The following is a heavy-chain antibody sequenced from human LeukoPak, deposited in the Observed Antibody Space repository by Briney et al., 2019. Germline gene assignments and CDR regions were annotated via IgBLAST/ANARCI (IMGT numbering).Heavy chain of an antibody. CDR2: ISYDGSNK. J-gene: IGHJ6*02. D-gene: IGHD2/OR15-2a*01. Sequence: GRSLRLSCAASGFTFSSYGMHWVRQAPGKGLEWVAVISYDGSNKYYADSVKGRFTISRDNSKNTLYLQMNSPRAEDTAVYYCAKDTFRGAENYYGMDVWGQGTTVTVSS. V-gene: IGHV3-30*18. CDR3: AKDTFRGAENYYGMDV. CDR1: GFTFSSYG.